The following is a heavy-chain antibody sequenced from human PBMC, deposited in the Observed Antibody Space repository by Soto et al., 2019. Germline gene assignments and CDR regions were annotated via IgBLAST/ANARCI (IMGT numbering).Heavy chain of an antibody. CDR2: INHSGGT. V-gene: IGHV4-34*01. CDR3: ARTYSSSWSPFDY. J-gene: IGHJ4*02. CDR1: GGSFSGYY. D-gene: IGHD6-13*01. Sequence: SETLSLTCAVYGGSFSGYYWSWIRQPPGKGLEWIGEINHSGGTNYNPSLKSRATISLDTSKNQFSLKLSSVTAADTAVYYCARTYSSSWSPFDYWGQGTLVTVS.